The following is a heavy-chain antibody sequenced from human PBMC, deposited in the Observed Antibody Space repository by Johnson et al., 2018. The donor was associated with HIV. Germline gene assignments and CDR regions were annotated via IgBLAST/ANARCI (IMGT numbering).Heavy chain of an antibody. CDR2: IYSGGST. D-gene: IGHD1-26*01. CDR1: GFTVSRNY. Sequence: VQLVESGGGLIPPGGSLSLSCAASGFTVSRNYMSWVRQAPGKGLEWVSVIYSGGSTYYADSVKGRFTISRDNSKNSLYLQMNSLRTEDTALYYCARRSGTWDAFDIWGQGTMVTVSS. V-gene: IGHV3-53*01. J-gene: IGHJ3*02. CDR3: ARRSGTWDAFDI.